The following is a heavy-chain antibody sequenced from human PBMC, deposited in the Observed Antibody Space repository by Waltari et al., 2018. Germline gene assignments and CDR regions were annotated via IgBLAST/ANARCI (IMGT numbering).Heavy chain of an antibody. D-gene: IGHD3-9*01. CDR1: CGSISLERYY. CDR2: ISYSGST. CDR3: ARLSYHIVTGYGWFDP. Sequence: QLQLQESGPGLVKPSETLSLTCTVSCGSISLERYYWGWIRQPPGKGLEWIGIISYSGSTYYNPSLKSRVTISVDTSKNQFSLKLSSVTAADTAVYYCARLSYHIVTGYGWFDPWGLGTLVTVSS. V-gene: IGHV4-39*01. J-gene: IGHJ5*02.